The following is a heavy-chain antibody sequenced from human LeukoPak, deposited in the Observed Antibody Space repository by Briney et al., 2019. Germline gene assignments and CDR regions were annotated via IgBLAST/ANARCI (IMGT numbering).Heavy chain of an antibody. J-gene: IGHJ5*02. CDR1: GGSFSGYY. V-gene: IGHV4-34*01. CDR3: ARGIGTTGTTWYNWFDP. CDR2: INHSGST. Sequence: PSETLSLTCAVYGGSFSGYYWSWIRQPPGKGLEWIGEINHSGSTNYNPSLKSRVTISVDTSKNQFSLKLSSVTAADTAVYYCARGIGTTGTTWYNWFDPWGQRTLVTVSS. D-gene: IGHD1-1*01.